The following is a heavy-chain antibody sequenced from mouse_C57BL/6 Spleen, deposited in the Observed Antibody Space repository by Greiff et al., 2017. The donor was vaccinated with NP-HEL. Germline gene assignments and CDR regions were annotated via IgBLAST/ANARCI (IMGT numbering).Heavy chain of an antibody. CDR3: ARGRKSGYDGAWFAY. D-gene: IGHD2-2*01. J-gene: IGHJ3*01. CDR2: IHPNSGST. CDR1: GYTFTSYW. V-gene: IGHV1-64*01. Sequence: QVQLQQPGAELVKPGASVKLSCKASGYTFTSYWMHWVKQRPGQGLEWIGMIHPNSGSTNYNEKFKSKATLTVDKSSSTAYMQLSSLTSEDSAVYYCARGRKSGYDGAWFAYWGQGTLVTVSA.